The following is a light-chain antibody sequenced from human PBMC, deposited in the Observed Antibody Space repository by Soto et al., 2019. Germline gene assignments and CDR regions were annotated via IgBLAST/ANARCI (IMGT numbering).Light chain of an antibody. CDR2: GSS. J-gene: IGKJ2*01. V-gene: IGKV3-20*01. CDR1: QSVSNNY. CDR3: QQYGSPPPYT. Sequence: EVVLTQSPGTLSLSPGERATLSCRASQSVSNNYLAWYQQKPGQGPRLLIFGSSDRATGIPDRFSDSGSGTDFTITISRLESEDFAVYYCQQYGSPPPYTFGQGTKLEIK.